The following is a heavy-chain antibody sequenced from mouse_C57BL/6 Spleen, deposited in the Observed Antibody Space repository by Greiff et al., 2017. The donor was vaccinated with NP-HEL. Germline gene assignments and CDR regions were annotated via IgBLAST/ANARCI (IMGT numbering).Heavy chain of an antibody. Sequence: QVQLQQSGAELVKPGASVKMSCKASGYTFPSYWITWVKQRPGQGLEWIGDIYPGSGSTNYNEKFKSKATLTVDTSSSTAYMQLNSLTSEDSAVYYCARGIYDYGFDYWGQGTTLTVSS. D-gene: IGHD2-4*01. CDR3: ARGIYDYGFDY. V-gene: IGHV1-55*01. J-gene: IGHJ2*01. CDR1: GYTFPSYW. CDR2: IYPGSGST.